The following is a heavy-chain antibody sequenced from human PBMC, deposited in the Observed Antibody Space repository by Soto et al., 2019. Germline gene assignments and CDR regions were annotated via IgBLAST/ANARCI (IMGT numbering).Heavy chain of an antibody. CDR3: ARDSNLGFDP. V-gene: IGHV3-74*01. D-gene: IGHD7-27*01. CDR2: ISSDGSST. Sequence: PGGSLRLSCAACGFTFSNYWIHWVRQAPGKGLVWVSHISSDGSSTSYADSVKGRFTISRDNAKNTLYLQMNSLRAEDTAVYYCARDSNLGFDPWGQGTLVTVSS. J-gene: IGHJ5*02. CDR1: GFTFSNYW.